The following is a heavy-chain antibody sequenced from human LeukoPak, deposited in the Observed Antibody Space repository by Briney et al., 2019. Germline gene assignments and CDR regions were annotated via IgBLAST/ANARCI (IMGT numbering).Heavy chain of an antibody. CDR1: GFTFSING. CDR3: ATRAETRGNYVRVPFDF. Sequence: PGGSLRLSCAASGFTFSINGMHWVRQAPGKGLEWVAVIWYDGSNKYHADSVKGRFTISRDNSQNTLHLQMNSLRDEDTAVYYCATRAETRGNYVRVPFDFWGQGTRVTVSS. V-gene: IGHV3-33*01. J-gene: IGHJ4*02. D-gene: IGHD1-7*01. CDR2: IWYDGSNK.